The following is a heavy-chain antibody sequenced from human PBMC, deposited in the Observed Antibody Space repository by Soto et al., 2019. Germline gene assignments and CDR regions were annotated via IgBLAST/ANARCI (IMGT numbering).Heavy chain of an antibody. J-gene: IGHJ6*02. D-gene: IGHD6-13*01. Sequence: PSETLSLTCAVSGGSISSSNWWSWVRQPPGKGLEWIGEIYHSGSTNYNPSLKSRVTISVDKSKNQFSLKLSSVTAADTAVYYCASATLRIAAAGTVAHYYGMDVWGQGTTVTVSS. V-gene: IGHV4-4*02. CDR3: ASATLRIAAAGTVAHYYGMDV. CDR2: IYHSGST. CDR1: GGSISSSNW.